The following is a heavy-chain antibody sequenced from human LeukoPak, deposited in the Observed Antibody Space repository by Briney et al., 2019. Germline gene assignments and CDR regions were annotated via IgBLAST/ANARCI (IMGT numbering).Heavy chain of an antibody. CDR1: GYTFTSYG. Sequence: ASVKVSCKASGYTFTSYGISWVRQAPGQGPEWMGWISAYNGNTNYAKKLQGRVTITTDTSTSTAYMGLRSLRSDDTAVYYCARRKGYVPDYYFDYWGQGTLVTISS. V-gene: IGHV1-18*01. J-gene: IGHJ4*02. CDR2: ISAYNGNT. D-gene: IGHD3-10*02. CDR3: ARRKGYVPDYYFDY.